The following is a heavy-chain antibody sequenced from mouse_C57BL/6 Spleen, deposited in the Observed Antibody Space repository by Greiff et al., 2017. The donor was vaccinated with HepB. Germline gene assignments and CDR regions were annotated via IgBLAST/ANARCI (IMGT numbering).Heavy chain of an antibody. CDR2: IYPGSGST. CDR1: GYTFTSYW. Sequence: QVQLQQPGAELVKPGASVKMSCKASGYTFTSYWITWVKQRPGQGLEWIGDIYPGSGSTNYNEKFKSKATLTVDTSSSTAYMQLSSLTSEDSAVYYCARYLIYYYGAMDYWGQGTSVTVSS. J-gene: IGHJ4*01. CDR3: ARYLIYYYGAMDY. D-gene: IGHD1-1*01. V-gene: IGHV1-55*01.